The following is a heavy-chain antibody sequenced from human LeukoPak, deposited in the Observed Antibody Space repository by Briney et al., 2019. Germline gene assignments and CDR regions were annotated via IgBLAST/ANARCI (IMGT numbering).Heavy chain of an antibody. Sequence: GGSLRLSCAASGFSFSDYYMSWIRQAPGKGLEWVSFISGSGSTTYADSVKGQFTISRDNAKNSLYLEMNSLRSEDTAVYYCAFPVREPDYWGQGALVTVSS. J-gene: IGHJ4*02. CDR2: ISGSGSTT. D-gene: IGHD3-10*01. CDR3: AFPVREPDY. CDR1: GFSFSDYY. V-gene: IGHV3-11*04.